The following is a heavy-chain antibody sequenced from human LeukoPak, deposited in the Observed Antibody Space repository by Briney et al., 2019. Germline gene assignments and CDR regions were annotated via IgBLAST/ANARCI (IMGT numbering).Heavy chain of an antibody. CDR2: TSWNSGSI. CDR3: AKDSSSSWKLREYYFDY. D-gene: IGHD6-13*01. V-gene: IGHV3-9*01. J-gene: IGHJ4*02. CDR1: AFTGDDYA. Sequence: GGSLTLYCAASAFTGDDYAMHWVRQAPGKGLEWVSGTSWNSGSIGYADSVKGRFTISRDNAKNSLYLQMNSLRAEDTDLYYCAKDSSSSWKLREYYFDYWGQGTLDTVSS.